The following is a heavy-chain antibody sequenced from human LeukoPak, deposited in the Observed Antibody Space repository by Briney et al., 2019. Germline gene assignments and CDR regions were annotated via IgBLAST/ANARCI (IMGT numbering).Heavy chain of an antibody. CDR1: GGSISSYY. CDR2: IYYSGRT. J-gene: IGHJ4*02. CDR3: ARAKGGDSSGYFHLFDY. Sequence: SETLSLTCTVSGGSISSYYWSWIRQPPGKGLEWIGYIYYSGRTNYNPSLKSRVTISVDTSKNQFSLKLSSVTAADTAVYYCARAKGGDSSGYFHLFDYWGLGTLVTVSS. V-gene: IGHV4-59*01. D-gene: IGHD3-22*01.